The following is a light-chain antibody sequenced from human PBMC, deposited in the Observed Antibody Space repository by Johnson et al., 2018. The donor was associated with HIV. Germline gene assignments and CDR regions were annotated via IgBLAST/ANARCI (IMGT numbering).Light chain of an antibody. V-gene: IGLV1-51*01. CDR1: SSNIGNNY. CDR3: GTRDNSLVPVYG. Sequence: QSVLTQPPSVSAAPGQKVTISCSGSSSNIGNNYISWYQQVPGTAPKLLIYDNDKRPLGIPDRFSGSKSGTSATLGITGLQTGDEADYYCGTRDNSLVPVYGFGTATKVSVL. CDR2: DND. J-gene: IGLJ1*01.